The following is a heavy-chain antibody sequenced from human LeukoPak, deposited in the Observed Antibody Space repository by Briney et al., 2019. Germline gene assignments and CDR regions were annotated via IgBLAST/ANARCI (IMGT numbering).Heavy chain of an antibody. CDR1: GGTFSSYA. CDR2: IIPIFGTA. J-gene: IGHJ5*02. V-gene: IGHV1-69*06. Sequence: ASVKVSCKAYGGTFSSYAISWVRQAPGQGLEWMGGIIPIFGTANYAQKFQGRVTITADKSTSTAYMELSSLRSEDTAVYYCATDPDLVRGVSSRFDPWGQGTLVTVSS. D-gene: IGHD3-10*01. CDR3: ATDPDLVRGVSSRFDP.